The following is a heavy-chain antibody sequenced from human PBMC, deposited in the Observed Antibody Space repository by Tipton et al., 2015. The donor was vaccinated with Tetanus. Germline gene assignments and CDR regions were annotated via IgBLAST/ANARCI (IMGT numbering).Heavy chain of an antibody. Sequence: QSGAEVKKPGASVKVSCKASGYTFTGYYMHWVRQAPGQGLEWMGWINPNSGGTNYAQKFQGRVTMTRDTSISTAYMELSRLRSDDTAVYYCARLADIAVVPAAIAGLEFDYWGQGTLVTVSS. CDR2: INPNSGGT. J-gene: IGHJ4*02. CDR3: ARLADIAVVPAAIAGLEFDY. CDR1: GYTFTGYY. V-gene: IGHV1-2*02. D-gene: IGHD2-2*02.